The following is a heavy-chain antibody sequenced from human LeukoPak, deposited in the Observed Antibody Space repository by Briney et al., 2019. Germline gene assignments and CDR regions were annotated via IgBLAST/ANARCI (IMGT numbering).Heavy chain of an antibody. CDR3: ARDSVDTAMVSAFDI. D-gene: IGHD5-18*01. V-gene: IGHV4-31*03. CDR1: GGSISSGGYY. J-gene: IGHJ3*02. CDR2: TYYSGST. Sequence: SETLSLTCTVSGGSISSGGYYWSWIRQHPGKGLEWIGYTYYSGSTYYNPSLKSRVTISVDTSKNQFSLKLSSVTAADTAVYYCARDSVDTAMVSAFDIWGQGTMVTVSS.